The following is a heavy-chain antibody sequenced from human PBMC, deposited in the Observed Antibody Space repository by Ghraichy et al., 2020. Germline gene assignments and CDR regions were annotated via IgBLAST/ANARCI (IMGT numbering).Heavy chain of an antibody. D-gene: IGHD5-12*01. V-gene: IGHV3-23*01. Sequence: LSLTCAASGFTFSSYAMSWVRQAPGKGLEWVSTISGSGGGTYYADSVKGRFTISRDNSKNTLYLQMNSLRAEDTAVYYCAKDIASIHIVATIGAFDYWGQGTLVTVSS. CDR2: ISGSGGGT. J-gene: IGHJ4*02. CDR1: GFTFSSYA. CDR3: AKDIASIHIVATIGAFDY.